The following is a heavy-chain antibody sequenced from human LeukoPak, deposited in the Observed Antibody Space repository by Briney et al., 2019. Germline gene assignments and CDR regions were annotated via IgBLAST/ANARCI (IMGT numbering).Heavy chain of an antibody. Sequence: ASVKVSCKASGYTFTSYDINWVRQATGQGLEWMGWMNPNSGNTGYAQKFQGRVTMTRNTSISTAYMELSSLRSEDTAVYYCARVRYVAPYAFDIWGQGTMVTVSS. J-gene: IGHJ3*02. V-gene: IGHV1-8*01. D-gene: IGHD3-16*01. CDR3: ARVRYVAPYAFDI. CDR1: GYTFTSYD. CDR2: MNPNSGNT.